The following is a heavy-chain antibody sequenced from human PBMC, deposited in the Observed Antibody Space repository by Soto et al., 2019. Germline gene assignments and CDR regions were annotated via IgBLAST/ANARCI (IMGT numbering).Heavy chain of an antibody. CDR1: GFTFSSYG. J-gene: IGHJ4*02. CDR3: ASGRDPGIAAGGPDY. D-gene: IGHD6-13*01. Sequence: QVQLVESGGGVVQPGRYLRLPCAASGFTFSSYGMHWVRQAPGKGLEWVAVIWYVRKNKDYAESVKARFTISRDNSKNTLYLQMDSLRGEDTAVYYCASGRDPGIAAGGPDYWGQGTMVTVSS. CDR2: IWYVRKNK. V-gene: IGHV3-33*01.